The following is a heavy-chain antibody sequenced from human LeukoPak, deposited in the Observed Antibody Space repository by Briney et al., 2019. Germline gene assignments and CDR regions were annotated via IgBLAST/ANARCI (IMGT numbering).Heavy chain of an antibody. Sequence: PGGSLRLSCAASGFTVSSNYMSWVRQAPGKGLEWVSVIYSGGSTNYADSVKGRFTISRDNSKNTLYLQMNRLRAEDTAVYYCAKGPPDTVQYFQHWGQGTLVTVSS. J-gene: IGHJ1*01. V-gene: IGHV3-53*05. CDR2: IYSGGST. D-gene: IGHD5-18*01. CDR1: GFTVSSNY. CDR3: AKGPPDTVQYFQH.